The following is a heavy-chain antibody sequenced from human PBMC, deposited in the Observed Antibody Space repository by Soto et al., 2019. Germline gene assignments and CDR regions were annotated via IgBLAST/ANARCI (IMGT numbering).Heavy chain of an antibody. J-gene: IGHJ4*02. V-gene: IGHV1-3*01. D-gene: IGHD4-17*01. CDR2: INAGNGNT. CDR3: ASDYGDLQAGVY. CDR1: GYTFTSYA. Sequence: WASVKVSCKASGYTFTSYAMHWVRQAPGQRLEWMGWINAGNGNTKYSQKFQGRVTITRDTSASTAYMELSSLRSEDTAVYYCASDYGDLQAGVYWGQGTLVTVSS.